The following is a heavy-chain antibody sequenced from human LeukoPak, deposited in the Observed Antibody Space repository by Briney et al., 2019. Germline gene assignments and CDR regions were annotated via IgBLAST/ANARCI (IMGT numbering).Heavy chain of an antibody. Sequence: GGSLRLSCAASGFTFSSYWMHWVRQVPGKGLVWVSRINNDGSSISYADFVKGRFTISRDNAKNTLYLEVNSLRAEDMAVYYCAKGGSRHADYWGQGALVIVSS. CDR2: INNDGSSI. J-gene: IGHJ4*02. V-gene: IGHV3-74*01. CDR1: GFTFSSYW. D-gene: IGHD1-26*01. CDR3: AKGGSRHADY.